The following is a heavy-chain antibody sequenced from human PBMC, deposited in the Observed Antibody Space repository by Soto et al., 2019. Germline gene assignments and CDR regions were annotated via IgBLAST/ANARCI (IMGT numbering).Heavy chain of an antibody. D-gene: IGHD3-22*01. CDR1: GFTFSSYG. J-gene: IGHJ4*02. V-gene: IGHV3-30*18. CDR3: AKSHSSGYYPIDY. Sequence: PGGSLRLSCAASGFTFSSYGMHWVRQAPGKGLEWVAVISYDGSNKYYADSAKGRFTISRDNSKNTLYLQMNSLRAEDTAVYYCAKSHSSGYYPIDYWGQGTLVTVSS. CDR2: ISYDGSNK.